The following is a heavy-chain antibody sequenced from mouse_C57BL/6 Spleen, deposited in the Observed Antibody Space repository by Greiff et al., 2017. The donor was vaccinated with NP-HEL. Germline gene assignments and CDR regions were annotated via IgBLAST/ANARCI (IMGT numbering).Heavy chain of an antibody. CDR1: GFTFSDYG. Sequence: EVKVEESGGGLVKPGGSLKLSCAASGFTFSDYGMHWVRQAPEKGLEWVAYISSGSSTIYYADTVKGRFTISRDNAKNTLFLQMTSLRSEDTAMYYCARGELGYAMDYWGQGTSVTVSS. J-gene: IGHJ4*01. D-gene: IGHD4-1*01. V-gene: IGHV5-17*01. CDR2: ISSGSSTI. CDR3: ARGELGYAMDY.